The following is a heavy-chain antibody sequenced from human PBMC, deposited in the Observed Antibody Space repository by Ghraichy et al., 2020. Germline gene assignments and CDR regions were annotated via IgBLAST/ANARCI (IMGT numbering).Heavy chain of an antibody. CDR1: GGTFSSYA. J-gene: IGHJ6*02. V-gene: IGHV1-69*06. CDR3: ARVRGIAAFYYYYYGMDV. Sequence: SVKVSCKASGGTFSSYAISWVRQAPGQGLEWMGGIIPIFGTANYAQKFQGRVTITADKSTSTAYMELSSLRSEDTAVYYCARVRGIAAFYYYYYGMDVWGQGTTVTVSS. CDR2: IIPIFGTA. D-gene: IGHD6-13*01.